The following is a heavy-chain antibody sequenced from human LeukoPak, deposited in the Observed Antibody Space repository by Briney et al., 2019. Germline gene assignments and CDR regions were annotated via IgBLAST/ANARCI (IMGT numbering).Heavy chain of an antibody. V-gene: IGHV1-18*01. CDR3: ARGLSVTVASGFDP. CDR1: GYTFTSYG. J-gene: IGHJ5*02. CDR2: ISAYNGNT. Sequence: WASVKVSCKASGYTFTSYGISWVRQAPGQGLEWMGWISAYNGNTNYAQKLQGRVTMTTDTSTSTAYMELRSLRSDDTAVYYCARGLSVTVASGFDPWGQGTLVTVSS. D-gene: IGHD5/OR15-5a*01.